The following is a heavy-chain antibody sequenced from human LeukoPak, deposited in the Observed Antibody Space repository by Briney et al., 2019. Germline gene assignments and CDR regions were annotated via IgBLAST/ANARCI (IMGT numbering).Heavy chain of an antibody. V-gene: IGHV3-7*01. CDR1: GFNFSSYW. D-gene: IGHD6-19*01. Sequence: PGGSLRLSCAASGFNFSSYWMSWVRQAPGTGLEWVAYMKQDGSEEYYVDSVKGRFTISRDNAKNSLYLQMNSLRAEDTAVYYCADSSGYYWGQGTLVTVSS. J-gene: IGHJ4*02. CDR2: MKQDGSEE. CDR3: ADSSGYY.